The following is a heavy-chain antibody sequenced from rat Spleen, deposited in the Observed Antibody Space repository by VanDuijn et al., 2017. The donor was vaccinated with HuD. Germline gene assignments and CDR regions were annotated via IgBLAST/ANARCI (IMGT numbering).Heavy chain of an antibody. Sequence: EVQLVESGGGLVQPGRSLKLSCEASGFTFSNYGMHWIRQAPTKGLEWVASITNIAGRTHYPDSVKGRFTISRDIAKSTLFLQMNSLRSEDTATYYCATHGSRVSRFAYWGQGTLVTVSS. V-gene: IGHV5-19*01. CDR3: ATHGSRVSRFAY. J-gene: IGHJ3*01. CDR2: ITNIAGRT. CDR1: GFTFSNYG. D-gene: IGHD1-4*01.